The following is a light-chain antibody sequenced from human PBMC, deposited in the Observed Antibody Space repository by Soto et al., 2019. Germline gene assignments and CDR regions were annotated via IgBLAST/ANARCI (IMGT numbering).Light chain of an antibody. CDR3: SSYTSSSLYV. CDR2: DVS. V-gene: IGLV2-14*01. J-gene: IGLJ1*01. Sequence: QSALTQPASVSGSPGQSITISCTGTSSDVGGYKYVSWYQQYPGKAPKLMIYDVSNRPSGVSNRFSGSKSGNTAFLTISGLQAEDEADYYCSSYTSSSLYVFGTGTKLTVL. CDR1: SSDVGGYKY.